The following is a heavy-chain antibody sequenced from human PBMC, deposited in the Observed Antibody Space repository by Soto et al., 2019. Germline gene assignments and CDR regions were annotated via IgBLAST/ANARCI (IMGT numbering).Heavy chain of an antibody. CDR1: GGTFSSYV. J-gene: IGHJ4*02. CDR3: ARGSRPEFSSVRYYFDY. Sequence: SVKVSCKASGGTFSSYVISWVRQAPGQGLEWMGGIIPIFGTANYAQKFQGRVTITADESTSTAYMELSSLRSEDTAVYYCARGSRPEFSSVRYYFDYWGQGTLVTSPQ. CDR2: IIPIFGTA. D-gene: IGHD3-10*01. V-gene: IGHV1-69*13.